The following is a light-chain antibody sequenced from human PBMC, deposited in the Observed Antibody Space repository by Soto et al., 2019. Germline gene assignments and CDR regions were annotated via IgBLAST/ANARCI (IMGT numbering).Light chain of an antibody. CDR1: QSISKW. J-gene: IGKJ1*01. Sequence: DIQMTQSPSTLSASIGDRVSITCRASQSISKWLAWHQQKPGKAPKLLIYDVSTLESGVPSRFSGSGSGTEFTLTISSLQPDDFATYYCQQYDSFWTMFGQGTKVDIK. CDR2: DVS. V-gene: IGKV1-5*01. CDR3: QQYDSFWTM.